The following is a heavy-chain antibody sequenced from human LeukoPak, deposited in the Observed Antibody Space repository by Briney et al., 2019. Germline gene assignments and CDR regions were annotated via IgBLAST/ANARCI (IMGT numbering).Heavy chain of an antibody. CDR3: AKEVPYGSGSYYDY. J-gene: IGHJ4*02. V-gene: IGHV3-9*01. CDR1: GFTFDDYA. D-gene: IGHD3-10*01. Sequence: GGSLRLSCAASGFTFDDYAMHWVRQAPGKGLEWVSGISWNSGSIGYADSVKGRFTISRDNAKNSLYLQMNRLRAEDTALYYCAKEVPYGSGSYYDYWGQGTLVTVSS. CDR2: ISWNSGSI.